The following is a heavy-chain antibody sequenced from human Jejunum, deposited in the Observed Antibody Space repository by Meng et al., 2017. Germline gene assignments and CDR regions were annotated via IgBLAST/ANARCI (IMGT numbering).Heavy chain of an antibody. V-gene: IGHV4-39*07. J-gene: IGHJ4*02. D-gene: IGHD2-15*01. Sequence: GSLRLSCTVSGGSISSLYYYWGWIRQPPGKGLEWIGNIYYSGSTYYTPSLKSRVTISIDTSKNQFSLKLTSVTAADTAVYYCARVFSYDCRGGICNKGTGLDYFDYWGQGTLVTVSS. CDR2: IYYSGST. CDR3: ARVFSYDCRGGICNKGTGLDYFDY. CDR1: GGSISSLYYY.